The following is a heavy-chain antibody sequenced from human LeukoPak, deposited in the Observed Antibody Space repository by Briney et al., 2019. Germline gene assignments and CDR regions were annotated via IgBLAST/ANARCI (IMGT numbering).Heavy chain of an antibody. D-gene: IGHD3-16*01. J-gene: IGHJ4*02. V-gene: IGHV1-18*01. CDR1: GYTFTNYG. CDR2: ISAYNGNT. Sequence: ASVKVSRKASGYTFTNYGISWVRQAPGQGLEWMGWISAYNGNTNYAQKLQGRVTMTTDTSTSTAYMELRSLRSDDTAVYYCAREDPGDSLDYWGQGTLVTVSS. CDR3: AREDPGDSLDY.